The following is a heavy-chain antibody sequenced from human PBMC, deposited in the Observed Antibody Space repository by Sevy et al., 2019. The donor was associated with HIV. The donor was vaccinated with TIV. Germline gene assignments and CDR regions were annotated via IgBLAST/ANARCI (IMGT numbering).Heavy chain of an antibody. D-gene: IGHD3-22*01. V-gene: IGHV5-51*01. J-gene: IGHJ4*02. CDR1: GYSFTSYW. CDR3: ASPLGNYDSSCLFPDY. Sequence: GESLKISCKGSGYSFTSYWIGWVRQMPGKGLEWMGLIYPGDSDTRYSPSFQGQVTISADKSISTAYLQWSSLKASDTAMYYCASPLGNYDSSCLFPDYWGQGTLVTVSS. CDR2: IYPGDSDT.